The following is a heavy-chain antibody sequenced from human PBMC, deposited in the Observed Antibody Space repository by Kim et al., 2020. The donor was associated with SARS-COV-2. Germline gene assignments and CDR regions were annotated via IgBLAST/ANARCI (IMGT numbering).Heavy chain of an antibody. D-gene: IGHD3-22*01. Sequence: SETLSLTCTVSGGSISSYYWSWIRQPPGKGLEWIGYIYYSGSTNYNPSLTSRVTISVDTSKNQLSLKQSPVTAADTAVYYCAREINYYDSSGYRNYFDY. J-gene: IGHJ4*01. CDR1: GGSISSYY. V-gene: IGHV4-59*01. CDR2: IYYSGST. CDR3: AREINYYDSSGYRNYFDY.